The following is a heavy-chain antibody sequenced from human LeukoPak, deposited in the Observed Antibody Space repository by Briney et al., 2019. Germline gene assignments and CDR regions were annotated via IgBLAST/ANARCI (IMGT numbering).Heavy chain of an antibody. CDR1: GYSFTSYW. Sequence: GESLKISCKGSGYSFTSYWIGWVRQMPGKGLEWMGIIYPGDSDTRYSPSFQGQVTISADKPISTAYLQWRGLKASDNAIYYWSRRETAMGWGTYWFDPWGQGTLVTVSS. J-gene: IGHJ5*02. CDR3: SRRETAMGWGTYWFDP. D-gene: IGHD5-18*01. CDR2: IYPGDSDT. V-gene: IGHV5-51*04.